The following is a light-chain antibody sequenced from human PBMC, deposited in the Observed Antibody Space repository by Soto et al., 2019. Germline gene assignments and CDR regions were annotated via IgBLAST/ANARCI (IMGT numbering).Light chain of an antibody. CDR2: DNI. CDR3: GTWDGSRNWV. V-gene: IGLV1-51*01. Sequence: QSVLTQSPSVSAAPGQKVTISCSGTSSNIGKNYVSWYQQFPDTAPKLLIYDNIKRPSGIPDRFSGSKSGTSATLVITGLQTGDEADYYCGTWDGSRNWVFGGGTQLTVL. J-gene: IGLJ7*01. CDR1: SSNIGKNY.